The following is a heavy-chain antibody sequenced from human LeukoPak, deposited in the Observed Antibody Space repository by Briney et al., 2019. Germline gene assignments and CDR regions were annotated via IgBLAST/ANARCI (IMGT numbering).Heavy chain of an antibody. J-gene: IGHJ4*02. CDR2: IYNSVIT. CDR1: SVSIANNY. Sequence: IPSETLSLTCSVSSVSIANNYWSWIRQPPGKGLEWIGYIYNSVITNYNPSLKSRVTMSIDTSKNQFSLRLNSVTAADTAVYYCARITFYGSGSMYADYWGQGTLATVTS. V-gene: IGHV4-59*01. D-gene: IGHD3-10*01. CDR3: ARITFYGSGSMYADY.